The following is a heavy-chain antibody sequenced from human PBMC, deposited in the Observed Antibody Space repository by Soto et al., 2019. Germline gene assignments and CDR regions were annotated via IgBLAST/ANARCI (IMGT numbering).Heavy chain of an antibody. CDR2: IYYSGST. D-gene: IGHD2-2*01. CDR3: ARTLVPAAQYDY. Sequence: SETLSLTCTVSGGSISSYYWSWIRQPPGKGLEWIGYIYYSGSTNYNPSLKSRVTISVDTSKNQFSLKLSSVTAADTAVYYCARTLVPAAQYDYCGQGTLVTVSS. J-gene: IGHJ4*02. CDR1: GGSISSYY. V-gene: IGHV4-59*01.